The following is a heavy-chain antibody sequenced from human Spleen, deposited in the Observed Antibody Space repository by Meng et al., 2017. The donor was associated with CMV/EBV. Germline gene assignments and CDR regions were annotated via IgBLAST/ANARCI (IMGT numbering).Heavy chain of an antibody. CDR1: GYTFTKNY. V-gene: IGHV1-18*04. Sequence: ASVKVSCKASGYTFTKNYIHWVRQAPGQGLEWMGWISAYNGNTNYAQKLQGRVTMTTDTSTSTAYMELRSLRSDDTAVYYCACDFGYCSSTSCYPPHGMDVWGQGTTVTVSS. D-gene: IGHD2-2*01. CDR2: ISAYNGNT. CDR3: ACDFGYCSSTSCYPPHGMDV. J-gene: IGHJ6*02.